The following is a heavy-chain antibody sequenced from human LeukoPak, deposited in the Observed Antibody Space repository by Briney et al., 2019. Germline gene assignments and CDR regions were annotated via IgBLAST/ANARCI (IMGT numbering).Heavy chain of an antibody. CDR2: ISAYNGNT. Sequence: ASVKVSCKASGYTFTSYGISWVRQCPGQGLEWMGWISAYNGNTNYAQKLQGRVTMTTDTSTSTAYMELRSLRSDDTAVYYCARGFCSSTSCYLPTDYWGQGTLVTVSS. V-gene: IGHV1-18*01. CDR1: GYTFTSYG. J-gene: IGHJ4*02. D-gene: IGHD2-2*01. CDR3: ARGFCSSTSCYLPTDY.